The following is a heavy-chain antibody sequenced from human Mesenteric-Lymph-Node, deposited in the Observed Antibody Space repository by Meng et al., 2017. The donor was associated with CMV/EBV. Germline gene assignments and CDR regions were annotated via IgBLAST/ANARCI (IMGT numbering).Heavy chain of an antibody. CDR3: ARYPDYGGYYNY. D-gene: IGHD4-23*01. CDR2: IHPNSGGT. V-gene: IGHV1-2*02. Sequence: ASVKVSCKTSGYTFTGYYLHWVRRQAPGQGLEWMGWIHPNSGGTNYVQKFQGRITMTRDTSISTAYMELSSLRSDDTAVYYCARYPDYGGYYNYWGQGTLVTVSS. CDR1: GYTFTGYY. J-gene: IGHJ4*02.